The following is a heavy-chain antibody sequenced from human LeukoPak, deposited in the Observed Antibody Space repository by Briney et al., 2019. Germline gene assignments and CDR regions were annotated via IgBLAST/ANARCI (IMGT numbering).Heavy chain of an antibody. J-gene: IGHJ3*02. D-gene: IGHD3-9*01. CDR3: ARRDRYFDWFLGFDI. Sequence: SETLSLTCAVYGGSFSGYYWSWIRQPPGKGLEWIGEINHSGSTNYNPSLKSRVTISVDTSKNQFSLKLSSVTAADTAVYYCARRDRYFDWFLGFDIWGQGTMVTVSS. CDR2: INHSGST. CDR1: GGSFSGYY. V-gene: IGHV4-34*01.